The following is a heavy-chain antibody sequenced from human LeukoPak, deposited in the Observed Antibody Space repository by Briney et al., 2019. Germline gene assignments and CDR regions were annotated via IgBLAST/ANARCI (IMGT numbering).Heavy chain of an antibody. V-gene: IGHV3-23*01. D-gene: IGHD1-26*01. Sequence: GGSLRLSCAPSGFTFSSYAMSWVRQAPGRGLEWVSAISGSGGSTYYADSVKGRFTISRDNSKNTLYLQMNSLRAEDTAVYYCAKDPFLVGATNFDYWGQGTLVTVSS. CDR1: GFTFSSYA. CDR2: ISGSGGST. J-gene: IGHJ4*02. CDR3: AKDPFLVGATNFDY.